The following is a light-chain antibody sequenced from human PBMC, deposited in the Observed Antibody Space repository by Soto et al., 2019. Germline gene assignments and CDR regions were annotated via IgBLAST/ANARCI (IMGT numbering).Light chain of an antibody. CDR3: QTWGTEGV. CDR1: SGHSSYA. V-gene: IGLV4-69*01. CDR2: VNSDGSH. Sequence: QLVLTQSPSASASLGASVKLTCTLSSGHSSYAIAWHQQQPEKGPRYLMKVNSDGSHSKGDGISDRFSGSSSGAERYLTISSLQSEDEADYYCQTWGTEGVFGGGTKLT. J-gene: IGLJ2*01.